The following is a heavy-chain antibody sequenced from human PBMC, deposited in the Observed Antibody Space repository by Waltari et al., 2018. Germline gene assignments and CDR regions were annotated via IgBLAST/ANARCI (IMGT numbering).Heavy chain of an antibody. D-gene: IGHD2-15*01. Sequence: QVQLVQSGAEVKKPGSSVKVSCKASGGTFSSYAISWVRQAPGQGLEWMGGSIPIFGTANYAQKFQGRVTITADESTSTAYMELSSLRSEDTAVYYCARARVVVAATPLYDYGMDVWGQGTTVTVSS. CDR1: GGTFSSYA. CDR2: SIPIFGTA. CDR3: ARARVVVAATPLYDYGMDV. J-gene: IGHJ6*02. V-gene: IGHV1-69*01.